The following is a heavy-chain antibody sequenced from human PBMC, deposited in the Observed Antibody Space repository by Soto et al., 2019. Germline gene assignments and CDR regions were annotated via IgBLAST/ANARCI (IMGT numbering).Heavy chain of an antibody. J-gene: IGHJ4*02. CDR3: ARALGYSYGHLPIDY. CDR2: INYSGST. V-gene: IGHV4-34*01. Sequence: QVQLQQWGAGLLKPSETLSLTCAVYGGSFSGYYWSWIRQPPGKGLEWIGEINYSGSTNYNPSLKSRVTISVDTSKNQFSLKLNSVTAADTAVYYCARALGYSYGHLPIDYWGQGILVTVSS. CDR1: GGSFSGYY. D-gene: IGHD5-18*01.